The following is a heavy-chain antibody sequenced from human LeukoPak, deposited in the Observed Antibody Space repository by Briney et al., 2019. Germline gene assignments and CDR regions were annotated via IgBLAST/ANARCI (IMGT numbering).Heavy chain of an antibody. D-gene: IGHD5-18*01. Sequence: ASVKVSCKASGYTFTSYGISWVRQAPGQGLEWMGWISAYNGNTNYAQKFQGRVTMTRDTSISTAYMELSRLRSDDTAVYYCARGVEAMVTNYWGQGTLVTVSS. J-gene: IGHJ4*02. V-gene: IGHV1-18*01. CDR1: GYTFTSYG. CDR2: ISAYNGNT. CDR3: ARGVEAMVTNY.